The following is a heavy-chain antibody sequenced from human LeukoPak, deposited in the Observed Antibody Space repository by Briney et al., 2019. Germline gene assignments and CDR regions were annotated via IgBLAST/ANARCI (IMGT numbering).Heavy chain of an antibody. Sequence: PSETLSLTCAVYGGSFSGYYWSWIRQPPGNGLEWIGEINHSGSTNYNPSLKSRVTISVDTSKNQFSLKLSSVTAADTAVYHCARGPEQNGELDYWGQGTLVTVSS. CDR1: GGSFSGYY. D-gene: IGHD3-10*01. CDR2: INHSGST. J-gene: IGHJ4*02. CDR3: ARGPEQNGELDY. V-gene: IGHV4-34*01.